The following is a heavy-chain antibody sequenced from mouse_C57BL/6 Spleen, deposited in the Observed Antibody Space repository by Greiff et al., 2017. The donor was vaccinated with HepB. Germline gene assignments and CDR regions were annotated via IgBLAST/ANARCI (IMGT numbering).Heavy chain of an antibody. V-gene: IGHV1-69*01. CDR3: ATYDSEAWFAY. J-gene: IGHJ3*01. CDR1: GYTFTSYW. Sequence: QVQLQQPGAELVMPGASVKLSCKASGYTFTSYWMHWVKQRPGQGLEWIGEIDPSDSYPNYNQKFKGKSTLTVDKSSSTAYMQLSSLTSEDSAVYHCATYDSEAWFAYWGQGTLVTVSA. D-gene: IGHD2-4*01. CDR2: IDPSDSYP.